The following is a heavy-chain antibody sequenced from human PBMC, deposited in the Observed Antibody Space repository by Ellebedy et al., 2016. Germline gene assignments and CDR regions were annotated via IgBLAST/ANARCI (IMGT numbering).Heavy chain of an antibody. D-gene: IGHD2-21*01. CDR2: IFPGYSDT. Sequence: GGSLRLSXKASGPGYIFSSHWIGCVRQKPGKGLEFMGIIFPGYSDTRYSPSFQCQFTLSAARSITTVYLQWTSLKASDTALYYCVTRGEAHQGGDWFDAWGQGTPVTVSS. V-gene: IGHV5-51*01. CDR3: VTRGEAHQGGDWFDA. CDR1: GPGYIFSSHW. J-gene: IGHJ5*02.